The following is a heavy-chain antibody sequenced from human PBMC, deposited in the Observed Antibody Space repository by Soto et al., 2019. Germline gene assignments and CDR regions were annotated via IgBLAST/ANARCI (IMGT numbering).Heavy chain of an antibody. D-gene: IGHD2-8*01. CDR2: MNPNSGNT. CDR3: ARGSNCTNGVCYTLVEHYYYYYGMDV. Sequence: QVQLVQSGAEVKKPGASVKVSCKASGYTFTSYDINWVRQATGQGLEWMGWMNPNSGNTGYAQKFQGRVTMTRNTSISTDYMELSSLRSEDTAVYYCARGSNCTNGVCYTLVEHYYYYYGMDVWGQGTTVTVSS. J-gene: IGHJ6*02. V-gene: IGHV1-8*01. CDR1: GYTFTSYD.